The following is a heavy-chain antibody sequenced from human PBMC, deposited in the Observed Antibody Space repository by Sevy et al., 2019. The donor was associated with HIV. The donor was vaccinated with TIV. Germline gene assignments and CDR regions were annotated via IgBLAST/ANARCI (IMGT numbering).Heavy chain of an antibody. Sequence: GGSLRRSCAASGFTFNTYGMHWVRQTPGKGLEWVAVISYDGTDTYYADSVKGRFTISKDNSKNTLSLQMNSLRVEDTAVYYCAKAAIVVVSASPNCFDSWGPGTVVTVSS. CDR3: AKAAIVVVSASPNCFDS. CDR2: ISYDGTDT. CDR1: GFTFNTYG. V-gene: IGHV3-30*18. J-gene: IGHJ4*02. D-gene: IGHD2-21*02.